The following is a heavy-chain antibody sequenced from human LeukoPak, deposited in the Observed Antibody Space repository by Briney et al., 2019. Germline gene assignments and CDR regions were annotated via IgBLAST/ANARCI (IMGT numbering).Heavy chain of an antibody. CDR3: AKIPGYSSSWFSQAYYFDY. CDR2: ISGSGGST. Sequence: GGSLRLSCAASGFTFDDYAMHWVRQAPGKGLEWVSAISGSGGSTYYADSVKGRFTISRDNSKNTLYLQMNSLRAEDTAVYYCAKIPGYSSSWFSQAYYFDYWGQGTLVTVSS. V-gene: IGHV3-23*01. D-gene: IGHD6-13*01. CDR1: GFTFDDYA. J-gene: IGHJ4*02.